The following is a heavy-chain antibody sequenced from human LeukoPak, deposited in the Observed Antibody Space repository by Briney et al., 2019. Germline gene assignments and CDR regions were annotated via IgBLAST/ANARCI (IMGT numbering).Heavy chain of an antibody. D-gene: IGHD3-3*01. V-gene: IGHV1-18*01. CDR2: ISAYNGNT. Sequence: ASVKVSCKASGYTFTSYGISWVRQAPGRGLEWMGWISAYNGNTNYAQKLQGRVTMTTDTSTSTAYMELRSLRSDDTAVYYCARGHDFWSGYYSFDYWGQGTLVTVSS. CDR1: GYTFTSYG. CDR3: ARGHDFWSGYYSFDY. J-gene: IGHJ4*02.